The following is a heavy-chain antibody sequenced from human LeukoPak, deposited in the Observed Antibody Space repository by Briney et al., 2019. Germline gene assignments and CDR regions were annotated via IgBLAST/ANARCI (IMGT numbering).Heavy chain of an antibody. D-gene: IGHD6-13*01. CDR3: ARDRGVYSRTLED. Sequence: GGSLRLSCAASGFTFSGYAMNWVRQAPGKGLEWVSSITGSTSYIYYADSLKGRFTISRDNAKNSLYLQMNSLRAEDTAVYYCARDRGVYSRTLEDWGQGTLVTVSS. V-gene: IGHV3-21*01. J-gene: IGHJ4*02. CDR1: GFTFSGYA. CDR2: ITGSTSYI.